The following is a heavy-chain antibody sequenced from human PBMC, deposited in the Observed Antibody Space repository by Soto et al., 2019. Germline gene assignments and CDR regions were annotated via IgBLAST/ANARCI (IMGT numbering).Heavy chain of an antibody. D-gene: IGHD2-21*02. CDR3: ARDHIVVVTASAVTPEYYYYYGMDV. J-gene: IGHJ6*02. CDR1: GGSVSSGSYY. V-gene: IGHV4-61*01. Sequence: SETLSLTCTVSGGSVSSGSYYWSWIRQPPGKGLEWIGYIYYSGSTNYNPSLKSRVTISVDTSKNQFSLKLSSVTAADTAVYYCARDHIVVVTASAVTPEYYYYYGMDVWGQGTTVTVSS. CDR2: IYYSGST.